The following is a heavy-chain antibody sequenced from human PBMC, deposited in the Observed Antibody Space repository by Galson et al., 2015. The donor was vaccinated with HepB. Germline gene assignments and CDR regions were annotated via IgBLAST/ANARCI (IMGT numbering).Heavy chain of an antibody. CDR3: TKEGCSNDFDF. D-gene: IGHD6-13*01. V-gene: IGHV1-2*05. CDR2: INPHTGDT. J-gene: IGHJ4*02. Sequence: SCKASGYTFTAYYLHWVRQAPGQGLEWMGRINPHTGDTNYAQPFQGRVTMTRDTSISTAYMELSRLSSDDTVVYYCTKEGCSNDFDFWGQGTLVTVSS. CDR1: GYTFTAYY.